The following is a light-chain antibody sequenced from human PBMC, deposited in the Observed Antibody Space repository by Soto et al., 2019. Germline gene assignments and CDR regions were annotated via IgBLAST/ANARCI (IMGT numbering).Light chain of an antibody. CDR3: SSYTSISTLV. Sequence: QSALTQPASVSGSPGQSITMSCTGPNSDVGGYNYVSWYQQHPGKAPKLMLYDVNKRPSGVSSRFSGSKSGNTASLTISGLQAEDEADYYCSSYTSISTLVFGTGTKVTVL. V-gene: IGLV2-14*01. CDR1: NSDVGGYNY. CDR2: DVN. J-gene: IGLJ1*01.